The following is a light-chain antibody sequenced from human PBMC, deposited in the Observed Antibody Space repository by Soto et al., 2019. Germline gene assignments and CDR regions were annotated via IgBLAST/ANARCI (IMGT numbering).Light chain of an antibody. CDR3: QQYHSYWT. V-gene: IGKV1-5*01. CDR1: QNIRSR. CDR2: DAS. J-gene: IGKJ1*01. Sequence: DIQMTQPPSTLSVSVGDRVTITCRASQNIRSRLAWFQQKPGKAPKLLIYDASSLESGVPQRFSGSGSGTEFTLTISSLQTDDFSTYYCQQYHSYWTFGQGTKVDIK.